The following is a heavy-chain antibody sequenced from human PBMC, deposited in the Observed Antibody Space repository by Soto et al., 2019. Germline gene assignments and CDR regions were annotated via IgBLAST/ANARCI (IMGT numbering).Heavy chain of an antibody. CDR2: VYFSGNT. J-gene: IGHJ5*02. Sequence: SETLSLPCTVSGGSLSSYYWTWIRQSPGKGLEWIGYVYFSGNTNYNPSLKIRVTISIDTSKNQFSLRLASVTAADTAFYYCGSVRPSGYVLSWGQGTLVTVS. CDR3: GSVRPSGYVLS. D-gene: IGHD6-25*01. CDR1: GGSLSSYY. V-gene: IGHV4-59*01.